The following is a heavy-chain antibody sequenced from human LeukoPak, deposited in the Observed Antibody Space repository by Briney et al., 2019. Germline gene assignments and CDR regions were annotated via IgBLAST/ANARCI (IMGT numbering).Heavy chain of an antibody. CDR3: AREGGIVVAGIWGRNSYYMDV. Sequence: PSETLSLTCTVSGGSISSSSYYWGWIRQPPGKGLEWIGSIYYSGSTYYNPSLKSRVTISVDKSKNQFSLKLSSVTAADTAVYYCAREGGIVVAGIWGRNSYYMDVWGKGTTVTVSS. J-gene: IGHJ6*03. D-gene: IGHD6-19*01. V-gene: IGHV4-39*07. CDR1: GGSISSSSYY. CDR2: IYYSGST.